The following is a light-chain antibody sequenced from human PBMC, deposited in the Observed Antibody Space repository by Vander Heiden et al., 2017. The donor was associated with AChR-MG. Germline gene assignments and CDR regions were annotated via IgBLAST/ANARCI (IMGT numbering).Light chain of an antibody. V-gene: IGLV2-11*01. CDR3: CSYAGSYTFV. J-gene: IGLJ1*01. CDR1: SSDVGGYNY. Sequence: QSALTQPRPVSGSPGQSVTISCTGTSSDVGGYNYVSWYQQHPGKAPKLMIYDVSKRPSGVPDRFSGSKSGNTASLTISGRQAEDEADYYCCSYAGSYTFVFGTGTKVTVL. CDR2: DVS.